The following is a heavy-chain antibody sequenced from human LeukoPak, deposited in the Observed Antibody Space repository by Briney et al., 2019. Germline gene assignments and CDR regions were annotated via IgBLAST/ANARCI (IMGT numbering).Heavy chain of an antibody. CDR1: GFPFSGYY. V-gene: IGHV3-74*01. Sequence: GGSLRLSCAASGFPFSGYYMSWIRQAPGKGLVWVSRINTDGGSTNYADSVKGRFTISRDNAKNTLYLQMNSLRAEDTALYYCVRPTIDGYEFDYWGQGTLVTVSS. CDR2: INTDGGST. J-gene: IGHJ4*02. D-gene: IGHD5-24*01. CDR3: VRPTIDGYEFDY.